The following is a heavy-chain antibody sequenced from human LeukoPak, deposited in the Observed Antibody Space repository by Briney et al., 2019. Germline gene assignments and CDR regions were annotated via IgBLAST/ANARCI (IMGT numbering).Heavy chain of an antibody. V-gene: IGHV3-33*08. CDR3: ARDPEDSSGYYLGY. Sequence: PGGSLRLSCAASGFTVSSNYMSWVRQAPGEGLEWVAVIWYDGSNKYYADSVKGRFTISRDNSKNTLYLQMNSLRAEDTAVYYCARDPEDSSGYYLGYWGQGTLVTVSS. D-gene: IGHD3-22*01. CDR2: IWYDGSNK. J-gene: IGHJ4*02. CDR1: GFTVSSNY.